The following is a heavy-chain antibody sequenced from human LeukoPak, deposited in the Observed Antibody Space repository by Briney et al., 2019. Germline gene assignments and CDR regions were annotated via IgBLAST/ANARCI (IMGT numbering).Heavy chain of an antibody. Sequence: GGSLRLSCAASGFTFSSYGMHWVRQAPGKGLEWVAVIWYDGSNKYYADSVKGRFTISRDNSKNTLYLQMNSLRAEDTAVYYCAKETLNYSWGAFDIWGQGTMVTVSS. CDR1: GFTFSSYG. V-gene: IGHV3-33*06. CDR3: AKETLNYSWGAFDI. J-gene: IGHJ3*02. D-gene: IGHD5-24*01. CDR2: IWYDGSNK.